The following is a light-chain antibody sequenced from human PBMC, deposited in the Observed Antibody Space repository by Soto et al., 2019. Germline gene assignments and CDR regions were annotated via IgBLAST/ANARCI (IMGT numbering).Light chain of an antibody. J-gene: IGLJ1*01. CDR3: ATWDDSLSNYV. CDR2: RNN. CDR1: SSNIGSNY. Sequence: QSVLTQPPSASGTPGQRVTISCSGSSSNIGSNYVYWYQHLTGTAPKLLIYRNNQRPSGVPDRFPGSKSGTSASLAISGLRSEDEADYYCATWDDSLSNYVFGTGTKV. V-gene: IGLV1-47*01.